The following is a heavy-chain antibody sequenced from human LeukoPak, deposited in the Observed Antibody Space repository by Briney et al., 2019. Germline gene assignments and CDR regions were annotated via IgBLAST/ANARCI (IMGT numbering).Heavy chain of an antibody. CDR3: ARRGDIAAAGDAFDI. J-gene: IGHJ3*02. V-gene: IGHV1-46*01. D-gene: IGHD6-13*01. Sequence: GASVKVSCKASGYTFTSYYMHWVRQATGQGLEWMGIINPSGGSTSYAQKFQGRVTMTRDMSTSTVYMELSSLRSEDTAVYYCARRGDIAAAGDAFDIWGQGTMVTVSS. CDR1: GYTFTSYY. CDR2: INPSGGST.